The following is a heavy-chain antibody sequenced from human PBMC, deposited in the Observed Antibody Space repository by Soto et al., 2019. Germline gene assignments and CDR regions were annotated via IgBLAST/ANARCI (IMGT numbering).Heavy chain of an antibody. D-gene: IGHD1-1*01. Sequence: GGSLKISWRGSGYSFTTYWITWVRQRPGKGLEWVGRIDPSDSYTNYSPSFQGHVTFSADKSISTAYLQWSSLKASDTAMYYCARHERTGTTFGAYWGQGTLVTVSS. V-gene: IGHV5-10-1*01. J-gene: IGHJ4*02. CDR2: IDPSDSYT. CDR3: ARHERTGTTFGAY. CDR1: GYSFTTYW.